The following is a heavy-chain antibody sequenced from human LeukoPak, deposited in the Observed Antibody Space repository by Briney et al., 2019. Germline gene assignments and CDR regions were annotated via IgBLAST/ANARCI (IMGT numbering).Heavy chain of an antibody. D-gene: IGHD6-19*01. CDR1: GFTLSSYG. CDR3: AKDPGSSGWYLRY. CDR2: ISNDGSNK. J-gene: IGHJ4*02. V-gene: IGHV3-30*18. Sequence: GRSLRLSCAASGFTLSSYGMHWGRQAPGKGLGWVAVISNDGSNKYYADSVKGRFTISRDNSKNTLYLQMNSLRAEDTAVYYCAKDPGSSGWYLRYWGQGTLVTVSS.